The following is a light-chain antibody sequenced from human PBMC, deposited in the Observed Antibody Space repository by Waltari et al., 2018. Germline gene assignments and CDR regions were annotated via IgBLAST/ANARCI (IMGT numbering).Light chain of an antibody. CDR1: QSISSY. Sequence: EIVMTQSPATLSVSPGERVTLPCRASQSISSYLAWYQQKPGQAPRLLIHDASTRATSIPARFGGSGSGTEFTLTISSLQSEDFAVYYCQQYDKWPLTFGGGTEVEI. CDR3: QQYDKWPLT. V-gene: IGKV3-15*01. J-gene: IGKJ4*01. CDR2: DAS.